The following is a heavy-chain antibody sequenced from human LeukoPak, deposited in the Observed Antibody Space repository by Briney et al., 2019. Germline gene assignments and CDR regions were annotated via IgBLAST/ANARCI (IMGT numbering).Heavy chain of an antibody. CDR2: INPNSGGT. D-gene: IGHD6-13*01. V-gene: IGHV1-2*02. CDR3: ARDLAAAGTSLGY. J-gene: IGHJ4*02. Sequence: GASVKVSCKASGYTLTSYYMHWVRQAPGQGLEWMGWINPNSGGTNYAQKFQGRVTMTRDTSISTAYMELSRLRSDDTAVYYCARDLAAAGTSLGYWGQGTLVTVSS. CDR1: GYTLTSYY.